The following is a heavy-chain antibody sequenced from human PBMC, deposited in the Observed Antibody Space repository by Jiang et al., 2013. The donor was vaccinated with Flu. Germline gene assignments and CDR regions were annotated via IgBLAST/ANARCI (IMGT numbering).Heavy chain of an antibody. Sequence: LLKPSETLSLTCTISGGSITDYWWTWIRQPPGKGLEWIGYVYSSGSTEYSPSLRSRVTISLDMSKNQFSLKLTSLTAADTAVYYCTRRRVAELKDSFDIWGQGRLVTVSS. V-gene: IGHV4-59*08. CDR3: TRRRVAELKDSFDI. J-gene: IGHJ3*02. CDR1: GGSITDYW. D-gene: IGHD1-7*01. CDR2: VYSSGST.